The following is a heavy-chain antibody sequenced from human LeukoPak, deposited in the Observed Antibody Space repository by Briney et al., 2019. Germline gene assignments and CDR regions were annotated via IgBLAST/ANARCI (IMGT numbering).Heavy chain of an antibody. Sequence: PSETLSLTCTVSGGSISSSSYYWSWIRQPPGKGLEWIGEINHSGSTNYNPSLKSRVTISVDTSKNQFSLKQSSVTAADTAVYYCASLRYYYDSSGYSEYYFDYWGQGTLVTVSS. CDR1: GGSISSSSYY. V-gene: IGHV4-39*07. CDR3: ASLRYYYDSSGYSEYYFDY. D-gene: IGHD3-22*01. CDR2: INHSGST. J-gene: IGHJ4*02.